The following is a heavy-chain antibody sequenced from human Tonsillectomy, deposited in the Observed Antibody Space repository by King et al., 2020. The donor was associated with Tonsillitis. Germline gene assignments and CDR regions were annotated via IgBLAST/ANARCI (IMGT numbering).Heavy chain of an antibody. Sequence: VQLVESGGGVVQPGTSLRLSCAASGFSFSSFAMHWVRQAPGKGLEWVAVISYDGAVNYYPDSVKGRFTISRDNSKNTLSLQMNSLGTEDTAVYYCAGHRGQKLVMAWFDSWGQGTLVAVSS. CDR3: AGHRGQKLVMAWFDS. D-gene: IGHD6-13*01. CDR2: ISYDGAVN. CDR1: GFSFSSFA. V-gene: IGHV3-30-3*01. J-gene: IGHJ5*01.